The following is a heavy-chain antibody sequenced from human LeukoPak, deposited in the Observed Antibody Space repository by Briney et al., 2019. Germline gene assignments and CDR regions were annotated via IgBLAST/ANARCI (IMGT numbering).Heavy chain of an antibody. D-gene: IGHD2-2*01. CDR1: GFTFSSYS. CDR3: AKDTYRDCSSTSCYPGAFDI. V-gene: IGHV3-30*02. CDR2: IRYDGSNK. Sequence: PGGSLRLSCAASGFTFSSYSMHWVRQAPGKGLEWVAFIRYDGSNKYYADSVKGRFTISRDNSKNTLYLQMNSLRAEDTAVYYCAKDTYRDCSSTSCYPGAFDIWGQGTMVTVSS. J-gene: IGHJ3*02.